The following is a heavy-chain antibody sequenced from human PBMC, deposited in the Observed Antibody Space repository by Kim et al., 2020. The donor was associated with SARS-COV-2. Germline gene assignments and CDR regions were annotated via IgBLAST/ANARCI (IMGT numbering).Heavy chain of an antibody. CDR2: IIPIFGTA. V-gene: IGHV1-69*13. CDR3: ARVDAQGGYVVY. J-gene: IGHJ4*02. Sequence: SVKVSCKASGGTFSSYAISWVRQAPGQGLEWMGGIIPIFGTANYAQKFQGRVTITADESTSTAYMELSSLRSEDTAVYYCARVDAQGGYVVYWGQGTLVTVSS. CDR1: GGTFSSYA. D-gene: IGHD2-15*01.